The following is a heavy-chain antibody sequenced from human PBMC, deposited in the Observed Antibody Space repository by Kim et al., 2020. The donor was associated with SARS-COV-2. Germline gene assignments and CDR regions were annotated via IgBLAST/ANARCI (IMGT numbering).Heavy chain of an antibody. CDR1: GFTFSSYG. Sequence: GGSLRLSCAASGFTFSSYGMHWVRQAPGKGLEWVAVISYDGSNKYYADSVKGRFTISRDNSKNTLYLQMNSLRAEDTAVYYCANGDSGSYYQTNYFDYWGQGTLVTVSS. CDR3: ANGDSGSYYQTNYFDY. V-gene: IGHV3-30*18. CDR2: ISYDGSNK. D-gene: IGHD1-26*01. J-gene: IGHJ4*02.